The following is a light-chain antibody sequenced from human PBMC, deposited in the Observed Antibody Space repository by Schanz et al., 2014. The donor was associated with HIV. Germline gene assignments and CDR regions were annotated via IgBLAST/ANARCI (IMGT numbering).Light chain of an antibody. CDR1: QGIGTW. V-gene: IGKV1-5*03. CDR2: EAS. CDR3: QQYTPYSHT. J-gene: IGKJ2*01. Sequence: DIQMTQSPSRLSASVGDSVTITCRASQGIGTWLAWYQQKPGKAPELLIYEASTLKSGVPLRFTGSGSGTEFALTISSLQPDDFATYYCQQYTPYSHTFGQGTKLDIK.